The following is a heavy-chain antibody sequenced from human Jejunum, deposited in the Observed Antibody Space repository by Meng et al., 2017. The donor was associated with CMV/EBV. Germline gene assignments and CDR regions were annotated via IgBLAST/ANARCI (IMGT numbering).Heavy chain of an antibody. D-gene: IGHD3-22*01. V-gene: IGHV3-23*01. CDR3: AKHDHYDSSGYSVLGAFDV. CDR1: SHS. Sequence: SHSMNWVRQAPGKGLEWVSGISGGDISRYYADSVKGRFTISRDNSKNTVYLQMTSLRAEDTAVYYCAKHDHYDSSGYSVLGAFDVWGHGTMVTVSS. J-gene: IGHJ3*01. CDR2: ISGGDISR.